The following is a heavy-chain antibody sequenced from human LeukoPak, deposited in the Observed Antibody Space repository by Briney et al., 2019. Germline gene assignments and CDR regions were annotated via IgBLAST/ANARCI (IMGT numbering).Heavy chain of an antibody. D-gene: IGHD3-22*01. J-gene: IGHJ4*02. V-gene: IGHV3-23*01. CDR3: AIMHGYYDGSGFWVQ. CDR1: GFTFSSYA. CDR2: ISGSGGST. Sequence: GGSLRLSCAASGFTFSSYAMSWVRQAPGKGLEWVSAISGSGGSTHYADSVKGRFTISRDNSKNTLYLQMNSLRDEDTGVYYCAIMHGYYDGSGFWVQWGQGTLVTVSS.